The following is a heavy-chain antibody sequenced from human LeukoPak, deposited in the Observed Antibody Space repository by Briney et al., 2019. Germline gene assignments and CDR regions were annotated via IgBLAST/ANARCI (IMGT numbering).Heavy chain of an antibody. CDR1: GYTFTGYY. CDR3: ARVGFLEWLFYAFDI. D-gene: IGHD3-3*01. CDR2: INPNSGGT. V-gene: IGHV1-2*02. J-gene: IGHJ3*02. Sequence: ASVTVSCKASGYTFTGYYMHWVRQAPGQGLEWMGWINPNSGGTNYAKKFQGRVTMTRDTSISTAYMELSRLRSDDTAVYYCARVGFLEWLFYAFDIWGQGTMVTVSS.